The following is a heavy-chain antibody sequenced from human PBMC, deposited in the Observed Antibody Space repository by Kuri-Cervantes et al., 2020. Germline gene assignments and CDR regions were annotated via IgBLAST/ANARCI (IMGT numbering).Heavy chain of an antibody. D-gene: IGHD5-24*01. Sequence: GGSLRLSCAASGFTFSSYAMHWVRQAPGKGLEWVAVISYDGSNKYYADSVKGRFTISRGNSKNTLYLQMNSLRAEDTAVYYCARGGDGYSIDDYWGQGTLVTVSS. CDR2: ISYDGSNK. V-gene: IGHV3-30-3*01. CDR1: GFTFSSYA. J-gene: IGHJ4*02. CDR3: ARGGDGYSIDDY.